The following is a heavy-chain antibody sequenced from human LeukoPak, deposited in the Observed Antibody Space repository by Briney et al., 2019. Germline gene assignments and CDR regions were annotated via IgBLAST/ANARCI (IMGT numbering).Heavy chain of an antibody. CDR1: GFTFSSYW. CDR2: IKQDGSEK. D-gene: IGHD6-6*01. V-gene: IGHV3-7*01. J-gene: IGHJ4*02. CDR3: ARGPYSSSSTFDY. Sequence: GGSLRLSCAASGFTFSSYWMSWVRQAPGKGLEWEANIKQDGSEKYYVDSVKGRFTISRDNAKNSLYLQMNSLRAEDTAVYYCARGPYSSSSTFDYWGQGTLVTVSS.